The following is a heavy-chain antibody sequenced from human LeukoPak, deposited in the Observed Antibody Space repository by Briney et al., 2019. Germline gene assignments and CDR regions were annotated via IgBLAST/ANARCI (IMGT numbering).Heavy chain of an antibody. CDR2: INPSSGDT. V-gene: IGHV1-2*06. Sequence: GASVKVSCKASAYTFTDYYVHWVRQAPGQGLEWMGRINPSSGDTNYAQNFQGRVTMTRDTSISTAYTELSRLRSDDTAVYYCARRAAAEGFDYWGQGTLVTVSS. CDR3: ARRAAAEGFDY. CDR1: AYTFTDYY. D-gene: IGHD6-13*01. J-gene: IGHJ4*02.